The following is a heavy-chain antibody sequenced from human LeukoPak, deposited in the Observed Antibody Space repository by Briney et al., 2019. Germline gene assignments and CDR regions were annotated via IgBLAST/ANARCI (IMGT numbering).Heavy chain of an antibody. V-gene: IGHV3-30*18. CDR2: ISYDGSNK. Sequence: GGSLRLSCAASGFTFSSYGMHWVRQAPGKGLEWVAVISYDGSNKYYADSVKGRFTISRDNSKNTLYLQMNSLRAEDTAVYYCAKEARITMIVVVKRYYYYGMDVWGQGTTVTVSS. D-gene: IGHD3-22*01. J-gene: IGHJ6*02. CDR3: AKEARITMIVVVKRYYYYGMDV. CDR1: GFTFSSYG.